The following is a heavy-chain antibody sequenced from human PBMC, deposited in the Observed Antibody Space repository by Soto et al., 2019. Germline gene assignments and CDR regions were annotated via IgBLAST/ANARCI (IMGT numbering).Heavy chain of an antibody. CDR1: GGSISSGGYY. J-gene: IGHJ5*02. Sequence: QVQLQESGPGLVKPSRTLSLTCTVSGGSISSGGYYWSWIRQHPGKGLEWIGYIYYSGSTYYNPSLKSRVTISVDTSKNQFSLKLSSVTAADTAVYYCARERPAATKGRFDPWGQGTLVTVSS. CDR3: ARERPAATKGRFDP. D-gene: IGHD2-2*01. CDR2: IYYSGST. V-gene: IGHV4-31*03.